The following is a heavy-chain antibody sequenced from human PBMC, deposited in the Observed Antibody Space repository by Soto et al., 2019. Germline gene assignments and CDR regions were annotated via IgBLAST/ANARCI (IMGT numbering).Heavy chain of an antibody. CDR2: INAGNGNT. CDR1: GYTFTSYA. V-gene: IGHV1-3*01. J-gene: IGHJ4*02. D-gene: IGHD2-15*01. CDR3: ARILESCSGDSCDY. Sequence: ASVKVSCKASGYTFTSYAMHWVLQAPGQRLEWMGWINAGNGNTKYSQNFHGRVTITRDTSARTDYMELSSLRSEDTAVYYCARILESCSGDSCDYWGQGTLVTVSS.